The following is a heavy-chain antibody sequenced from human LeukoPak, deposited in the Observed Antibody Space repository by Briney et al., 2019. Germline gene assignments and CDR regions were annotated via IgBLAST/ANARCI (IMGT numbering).Heavy chain of an antibody. CDR2: ISSSSSTI. J-gene: IGHJ5*02. D-gene: IGHD6-19*01. Sequence: GGSLRLSCAASGFTFSSYSMNWVRQAPGKGLEWVSYISSSSSTIYYADSVKGRFTISRDNAKNSLYLQMNSLRDEDTAVYYCARAQAVADLNWFDPWGQRTLVTVSS. V-gene: IGHV3-48*02. CDR1: GFTFSSYS. CDR3: ARAQAVADLNWFDP.